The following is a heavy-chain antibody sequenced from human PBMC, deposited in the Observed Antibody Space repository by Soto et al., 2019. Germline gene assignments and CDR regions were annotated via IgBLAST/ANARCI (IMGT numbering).Heavy chain of an antibody. CDR3: ARDRWDIVVVTVNYYGMDV. CDR2: IIPIFGTA. Sequence: SVKVSCKACGCTFSSYAISWVRQARGQGLEWMGGIIPIFGTANYAQKFQGRVTITADESTSTAYMELSSLRSEDTAAYYCARDRWDIVVVTVNYYGMDVWGQGTTVTVSS. J-gene: IGHJ6*01. D-gene: IGHD2-2*01. CDR1: GCTFSSYA. V-gene: IGHV1-69*13.